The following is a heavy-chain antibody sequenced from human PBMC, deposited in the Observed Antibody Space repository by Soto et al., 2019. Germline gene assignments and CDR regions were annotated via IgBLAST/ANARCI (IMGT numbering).Heavy chain of an antibody. D-gene: IGHD7-27*01. CDR2: ISNGGST. J-gene: IGHJ4*02. CDR1: GGSISTVNYW. CDR3: ARGPSGDKVDS. Sequence: QVQLQESGPGLVKPSQTLSLTCTVSGGSISTVNYWWSWIRQSPDMGLEWIWHISNGGSTYNNPPLESLVTMSVDTSKNQPSLTLISVSAAETAVYYCARGPSGDKVDSWGQVTLVTGSS. V-gene: IGHV4-30-4*01.